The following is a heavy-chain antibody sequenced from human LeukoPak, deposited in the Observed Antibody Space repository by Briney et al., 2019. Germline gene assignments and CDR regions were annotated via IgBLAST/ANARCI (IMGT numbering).Heavy chain of an antibody. J-gene: IGHJ3*02. Sequence: GGSLRLSCAASGFTFDDYTMHWVRQAPGKGLEWVSLISWDGGSTYYADSVKGRFTISRDNSKNSLYLQMNSLRTEDTALYYCAKEGEEGPSYDFWSGYPGAFDIWGQGTMVTVSS. CDR2: ISWDGGST. D-gene: IGHD3-3*01. V-gene: IGHV3-43*01. CDR3: AKEGEEGPSYDFWSGYPGAFDI. CDR1: GFTFDDYT.